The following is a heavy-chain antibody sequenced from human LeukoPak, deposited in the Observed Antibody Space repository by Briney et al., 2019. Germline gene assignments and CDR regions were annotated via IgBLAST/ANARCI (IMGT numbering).Heavy chain of an antibody. V-gene: IGHV3-20*04. CDR3: ARLFADGWFDP. CDR1: GFTFSDYY. D-gene: IGHD5-24*01. CDR2: INWNGGST. J-gene: IGHJ5*02. Sequence: GGSLRLSCAASGFTFSDYYMSWIRQTPGKGLEWVSGINWNGGSTGYADSVKGRFTISRDNAKNSLYLQMNSLRAEDTALYYCARLFADGWFDPWGQGTLVTVSS.